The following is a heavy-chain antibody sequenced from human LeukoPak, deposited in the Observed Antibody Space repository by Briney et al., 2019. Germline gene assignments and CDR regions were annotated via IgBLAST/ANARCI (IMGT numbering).Heavy chain of an antibody. Sequence: GASVKVSCKASGYTFTSYWIGWVRQMPGKGLEWMGIIYPGDSDTRYSPSFQGQVTISADKSISTAYLQWSSLKASDTAMYYCARLTRPTTSWFDPWGQGTLVTVSS. CDR3: ARLTRPTTSWFDP. CDR2: IYPGDSDT. D-gene: IGHD5-12*01. J-gene: IGHJ5*02. V-gene: IGHV5-51*01. CDR1: GYTFTSYW.